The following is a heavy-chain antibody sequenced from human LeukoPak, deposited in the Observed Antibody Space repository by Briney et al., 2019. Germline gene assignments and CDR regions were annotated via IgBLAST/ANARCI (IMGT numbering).Heavy chain of an antibody. CDR3: AKDSSGWYVWDY. CDR1: GFTFSSYA. Sequence: GGSLRLSCAASGFTFSSYAMSWVRQAPGKGLEWVSAISGSGGSTYYADSVKGRSTISRDNSKNTLYLQMNSLRAEDTAVYYCAKDSSGWYVWDYWGQGTLVTVSS. CDR2: ISGSGGST. D-gene: IGHD6-19*01. V-gene: IGHV3-23*01. J-gene: IGHJ4*02.